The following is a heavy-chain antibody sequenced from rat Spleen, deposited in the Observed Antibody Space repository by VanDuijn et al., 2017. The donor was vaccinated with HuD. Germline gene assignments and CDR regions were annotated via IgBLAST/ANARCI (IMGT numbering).Heavy chain of an antibody. Sequence: EVQLVESGGGLVQPGRSLKLSCAASGFTFSDYYMAWVRQAPTKGLEWVASISYDSSNTYYRDSVKGRFTISRDNAKSSLYLQMDSLRSEDTATYYCTRGFTVAVFWGQGVMVTVSA. CDR1: GFTFSDYY. CDR2: ISYDSSNT. D-gene: IGHD1-2*01. J-gene: IGHJ2*01. V-gene: IGHV5-20*01. CDR3: TRGFTVAVF.